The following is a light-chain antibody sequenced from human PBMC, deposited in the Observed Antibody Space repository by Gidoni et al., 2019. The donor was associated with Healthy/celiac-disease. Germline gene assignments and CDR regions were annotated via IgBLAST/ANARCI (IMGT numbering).Light chain of an antibody. CDR1: QGISSY. CDR3: QQLNSYPLT. CDR2: AAS. Sequence: IQWTQSPSSLSAAVGDRVTITCRASQGISSYLAWYQQKPGKAPKLLIYAASTLQSGVPSRFSGSGSGTDFTLTIISLQPEDFATYYCQQLNSYPLTFGGGTKVEIK. V-gene: IGKV1-9*01. J-gene: IGKJ4*01.